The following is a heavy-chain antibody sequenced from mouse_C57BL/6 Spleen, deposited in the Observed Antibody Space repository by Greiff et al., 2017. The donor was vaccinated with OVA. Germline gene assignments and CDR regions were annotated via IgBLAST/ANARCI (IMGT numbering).Heavy chain of an antibody. CDR1: GFTFSDYY. Sequence: EVQVVESEGGLVQPGSSMKLSCTASGFTFSDYYMAWVRQVPEKGLEWVANINYDGSSTYYLDSLKSRFIISRDNAKNILYLQMSSLKSEDTATYYCARRNSNYGGYAMDYWGQGTSVTVSS. V-gene: IGHV5-16*02. CDR3: ARRNSNYGGYAMDY. J-gene: IGHJ4*01. CDR2: INYDGSST. D-gene: IGHD2-5*01.